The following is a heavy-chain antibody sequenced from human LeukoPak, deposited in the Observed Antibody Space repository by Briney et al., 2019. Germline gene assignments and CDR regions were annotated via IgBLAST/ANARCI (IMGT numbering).Heavy chain of an antibody. J-gene: IGHJ6*03. V-gene: IGHV4-34*01. CDR2: INHSGST. CDR3: ARGPPLWFRKPFRANMGV. Sequence: PSETLSLTCAVYGGSFSGYYWSWIRQPPGKGLEWIGEINHSGSTNYNPSLKSRVTISVDTSKIQFSLKLSYVTAADTAVYYCARGPPLWFRKPFRANMGVWGKGTTVTVSS. D-gene: IGHD3-10*01. CDR1: GGSFSGYY.